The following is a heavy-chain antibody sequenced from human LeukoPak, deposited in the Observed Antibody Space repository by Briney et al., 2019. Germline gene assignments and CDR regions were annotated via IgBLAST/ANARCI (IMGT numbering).Heavy chain of an antibody. D-gene: IGHD1-26*01. J-gene: IGHJ4*02. CDR2: IKQDGSEK. CDR3: ARRSSGACDY. Sequence: SGGSLRLSCAASGFTLSSYWMSWVRQAPGKGLEWVANIKQDGSEKYYVDSVKGRFTISRDNAKNSLYLHMNSLRAEDTALYYCARRSSGACDYWGQGTLVTVSS. CDR1: GFTLSSYW. V-gene: IGHV3-7*01.